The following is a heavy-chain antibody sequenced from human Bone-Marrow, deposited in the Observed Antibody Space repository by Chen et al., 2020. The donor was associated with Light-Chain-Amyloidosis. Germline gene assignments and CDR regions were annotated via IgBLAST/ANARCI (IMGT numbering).Heavy chain of an antibody. Sequence: VQLVQSGAEVKKAGVAVTIYFKASGYIFTKYYMHGVRQAPGEGFEWMGIINPISGSASYAEKFEGRVTMTRDTSTSTFYMELSSLKSEDTAVYYCARMMTTVTTTDYWGQGALVTVSS. CDR3: ARMMTTVTTTDY. J-gene: IGHJ4*02. D-gene: IGHD4-17*01. CDR2: INPISGSA. V-gene: IGHV1-46*01. CDR1: GYIFTKYY.